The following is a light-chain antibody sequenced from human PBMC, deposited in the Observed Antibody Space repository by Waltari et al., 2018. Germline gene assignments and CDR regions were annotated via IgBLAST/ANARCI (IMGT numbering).Light chain of an antibody. V-gene: IGKV3-15*01. CDR3: QQYTDWPPTWT. CDR1: ESGSSN. J-gene: IGKJ1*01. CDR2: GAS. Sequence: EIVMTQSPDTLSVSPGERATLSCSASESGSSNLAWYQQKHGQAPRLLLLGASTRATGIPARFSGSGSGTEFTLTISSLQSEDLAIYYCQQYTDWPPTWTFGQGTKVEI.